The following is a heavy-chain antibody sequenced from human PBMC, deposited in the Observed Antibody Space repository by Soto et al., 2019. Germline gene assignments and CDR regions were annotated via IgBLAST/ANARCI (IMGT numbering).Heavy chain of an antibody. J-gene: IGHJ4*02. V-gene: IGHV4-34*01. Sequence: SETLSLTCAVYGGSFSGYYRSWIRQPPGKGLEWIGEINHSGSTNYNPSLKSRVTISVDTSKNQFSLKLSSVTAADTAVYYCARENIAAAGPGFDYWGQGTLVTVPS. D-gene: IGHD6-13*01. CDR1: GGSFSGYY. CDR2: INHSGST. CDR3: ARENIAAAGPGFDY.